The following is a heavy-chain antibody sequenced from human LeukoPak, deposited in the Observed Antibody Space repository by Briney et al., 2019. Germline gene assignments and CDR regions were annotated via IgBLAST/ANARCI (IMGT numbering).Heavy chain of an antibody. CDR1: GFTFSSYG. CDR3: AKGGYSSSWYGSFDY. Sequence: GRSLSLSCAASGFTFSSYGIHWVRQAPGKGLEWVAVISYDGSNKYYADSVKGRFTISRDNSKNTLYLQMNSLRAEDTAVYYCAKGGYSSSWYGSFDYWGQGTLVTVSS. D-gene: IGHD6-13*01. J-gene: IGHJ4*02. V-gene: IGHV3-30*18. CDR2: ISYDGSNK.